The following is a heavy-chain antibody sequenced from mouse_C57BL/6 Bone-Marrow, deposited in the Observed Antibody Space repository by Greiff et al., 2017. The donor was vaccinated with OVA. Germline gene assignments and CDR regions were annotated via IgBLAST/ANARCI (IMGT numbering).Heavy chain of an antibody. CDR1: GFHIKNTY. V-gene: IGHV14-3*01. D-gene: IGHD1-1*01. CDR3: ARGNFGSSFYAMDY. Sequence: VQLQQSVAELVRPGASVKLSCTASGFHIKNTYMHWVKQRPEQGLEWIGRNDPANDHTKYAPKFQGKATMTADTSSNTAYLQLSSLSSEDTAVYCCARGNFGSSFYAMDYWGQGTSVTVSS. J-gene: IGHJ4*01. CDR2: NDPANDHT.